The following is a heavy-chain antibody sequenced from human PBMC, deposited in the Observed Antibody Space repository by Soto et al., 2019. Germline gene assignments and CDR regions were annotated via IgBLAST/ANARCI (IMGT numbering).Heavy chain of an antibody. Sequence: EEQLVESGGGLVQPGGSLRLSCAASGFTFSSYGMTWVRQDPGKGLECVSYISSSGTMSYADSVKGRFTISRDNGKNSLYLQITSLRDEDTAIYYCARDLYPRIGGMDVWGQGTTVTVSS. D-gene: IGHD2-15*01. CDR2: ISSSGTM. CDR1: GFTFSSYG. CDR3: ARDLYPRIGGMDV. V-gene: IGHV3-48*02. J-gene: IGHJ6*02.